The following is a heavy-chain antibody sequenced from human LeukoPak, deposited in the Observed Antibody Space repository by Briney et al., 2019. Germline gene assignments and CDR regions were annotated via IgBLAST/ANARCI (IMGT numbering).Heavy chain of an antibody. Sequence: SETLSLTCAVYGGSFSGYYWSWIRQPPGKGLEWIGEINHSGSTNYNPSLKSRVTISVDTSKNQFSLKLSSVTAADTAVYYCARNLGDDYGDQGAFDYWGQGTLVTVSS. CDR1: GGSFSGYY. CDR3: ARNLGDDYGDQGAFDY. J-gene: IGHJ4*02. CDR2: INHSGST. D-gene: IGHD4-17*01. V-gene: IGHV4-34*09.